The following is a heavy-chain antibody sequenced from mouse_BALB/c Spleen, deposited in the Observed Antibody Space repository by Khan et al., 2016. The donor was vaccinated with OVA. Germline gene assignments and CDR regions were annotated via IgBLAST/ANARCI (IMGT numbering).Heavy chain of an antibody. CDR3: ARSNSLWPMDY. J-gene: IGHJ4*01. D-gene: IGHD1-1*01. V-gene: IGHV14-3*02. CDR2: IDPANGDT. CDR1: GFNINDTC. Sequence: VQLQQSGAELVKPGASVKLSYTASGFNINDTCLHWVKQRPEQGLEWIGRIDPANGDTKYDPKFQAKATITADTPSNIAYLQLSSLTSEDTAVYYCARSNSLWPMDYWGQGTSVTVSS.